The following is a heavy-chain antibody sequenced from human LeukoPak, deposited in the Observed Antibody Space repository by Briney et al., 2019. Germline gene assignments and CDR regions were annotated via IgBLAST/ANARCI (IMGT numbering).Heavy chain of an antibody. CDR3: AKELAAAAGHFDY. CDR2: TGSTGVST. CDR1: GFTFSSYA. V-gene: IGHV3-23*01. D-gene: IGHD6-13*01. J-gene: IGHJ4*02. Sequence: PGGSLRLSCAASGFTFSSYAMNWVRQAPGKGLEWVSGTGSTGVSTFYADSVKGRFTVSRDNSKNTLSLQMNSLRAEDTAVYYCAKELAAAAGHFDYWGQGTLVTVSS.